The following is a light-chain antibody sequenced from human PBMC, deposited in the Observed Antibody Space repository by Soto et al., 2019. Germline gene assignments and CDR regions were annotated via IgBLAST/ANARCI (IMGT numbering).Light chain of an antibody. CDR3: QQRSNWPIP. CDR2: GAS. CDR1: QSVSSY. Sequence: ATLSLYKGERATLSCRASQSVSSYLAWYQQQPGQAPRLLIYGASNRATGIPARFSGSGSGTDFTLTISSLEPEDFAVYYCQQRSNWPIPFGHVTRLAIK. V-gene: IGKV3-11*01. J-gene: IGKJ5*01.